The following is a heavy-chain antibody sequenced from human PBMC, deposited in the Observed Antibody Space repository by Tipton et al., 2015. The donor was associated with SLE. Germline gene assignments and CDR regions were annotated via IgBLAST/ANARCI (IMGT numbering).Heavy chain of an antibody. D-gene: IGHD6-13*01. Sequence: TLSLTCTVSGGSISSSGYYWGWVRQPPVKGLEWVGSTYYTGGTYYNPSLKSRVTISMDTSMNQISLKLTSVTAADTAVYYCARMGIASAGTVYWGQGTLVTVSS. V-gene: IGHV4-39*07. CDR1: GGSISSSGYY. CDR3: ARMGIASAGTVY. J-gene: IGHJ4*02. CDR2: TYYTGGT.